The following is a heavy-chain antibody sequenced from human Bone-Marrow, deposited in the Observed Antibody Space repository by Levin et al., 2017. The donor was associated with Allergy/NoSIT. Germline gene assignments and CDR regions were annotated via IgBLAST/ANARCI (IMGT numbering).Heavy chain of an antibody. CDR2: IHWNIGTT. D-gene: IGHD2-21*02. J-gene: IGHJ4*01. CDR1: GFNFGDFA. CDR3: VNGKGLTAGFGGWGSNLDC. Sequence: GGSLRLSCVASGFNFGDFAMHWVRRAPGKGLEWVSGIHWNIGTTGYAASVKGRFTISRDNAKNSLFLQMSSLRPEDTALYYCVNGKGLTAGFGGWGSNLDCWGQGTLVTVSS. V-gene: IGHV3-9*01.